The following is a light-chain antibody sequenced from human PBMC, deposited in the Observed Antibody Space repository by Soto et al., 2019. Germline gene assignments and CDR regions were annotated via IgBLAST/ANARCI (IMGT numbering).Light chain of an antibody. V-gene: IGKV3-20*01. J-gene: IGKJ3*01. CDR2: GVS. CDR1: QSVNSNY. Sequence: LTEAPRIGSSSPSESATLSRRASQSVNSNYLAWHQQKPGQAPRLLIYGVSSRATGIPDRFSGSGSGTDFTLTISRLEPEDFAVYYCQQYGNSGVTFGPGTKVDIK. CDR3: QQYGNSGVT.